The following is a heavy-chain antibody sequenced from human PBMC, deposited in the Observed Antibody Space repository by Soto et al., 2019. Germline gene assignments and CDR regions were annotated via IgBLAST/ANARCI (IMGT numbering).Heavy chain of an antibody. CDR1: GFTFTSSA. V-gene: IGHV1-58*01. CDR3: AADPVHGDYVLWDY. CDR2: IVVGSGNT. J-gene: IGHJ4*02. D-gene: IGHD4-17*01. Sequence: VKVSCKASGFTFTSSAVQWVRQARGQRLEWIGWIVVGSGNTNYAQKFQERVTITRDMSTSTAYMELSSLRSEDTAVYYCAADPVHGDYVLWDYWGQGTLVTVSS.